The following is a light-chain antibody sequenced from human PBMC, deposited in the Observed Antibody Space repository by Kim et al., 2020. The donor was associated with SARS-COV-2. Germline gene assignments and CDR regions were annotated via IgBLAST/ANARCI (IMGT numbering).Light chain of an antibody. V-gene: IGKV3-15*01. CDR2: GAS. CDR1: QSVSSK. J-gene: IGKJ2*01. Sequence: EIEMTQSPATLSVSPGERATLSCRASQSVSSKLAWYQQKPGQAPRLLIYGASTRATGIPARFSGSGSGTEFTLTISSLQSEDFAVYYCQKYNNLPPGTFGQGKKLEI. CDR3: QKYNNLPPGT.